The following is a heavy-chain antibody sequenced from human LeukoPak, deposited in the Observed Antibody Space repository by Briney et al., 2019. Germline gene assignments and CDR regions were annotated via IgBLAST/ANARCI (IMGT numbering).Heavy chain of an antibody. V-gene: IGHV3-23*01. CDR3: ARELVSLGTGYFDL. D-gene: IGHD7-27*01. CDR1: GFTFGTYG. CDR2: ITGSSTWT. J-gene: IGHJ2*01. Sequence: AGGSLRLSCEASGFTFGTYGMTWVRQAPGKGLEWVSGITGSSTWTYYADSVRGRFTISRDNSKNTLHLQMNNLTADDTAIYYCARELVSLGTGYFDLWGRGTLVTVFS.